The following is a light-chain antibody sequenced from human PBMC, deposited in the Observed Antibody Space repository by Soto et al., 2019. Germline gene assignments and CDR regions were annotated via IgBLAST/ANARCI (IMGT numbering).Light chain of an antibody. CDR1: MRDVGAYNL. Sequence: QSALTQPASVSGSAGQSITISCSGTMRDVGAYNLVSWYQQHPGTAPKLTIYEVRNRPSGISSRFSGSRSGNTASLTISGLQSEDEGAYYCSAYTARSTLVFGGGTKVTVL. CDR2: EVR. J-gene: IGLJ3*02. CDR3: SAYTARSTLV. V-gene: IGLV2-14*01.